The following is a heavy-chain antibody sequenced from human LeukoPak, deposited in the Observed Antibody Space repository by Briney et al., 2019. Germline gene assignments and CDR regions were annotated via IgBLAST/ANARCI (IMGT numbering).Heavy chain of an antibody. CDR2: ISSTNGHT. CDR1: GFTFSNVW. D-gene: IGHD6-19*01. Sequence: GGSLRLSCAASGFTFSNVWMNWVRQAPGKGLEWVSYISSTNGHTYYADSVNGRFTISRDTAKNSLYLQMNSLRVEDTAIYFCARDRDSSGLYGGADLWGQGVLVTVSA. CDR3: ARDRDSSGLYGGADL. J-gene: IGHJ5*02. V-gene: IGHV3-21*03.